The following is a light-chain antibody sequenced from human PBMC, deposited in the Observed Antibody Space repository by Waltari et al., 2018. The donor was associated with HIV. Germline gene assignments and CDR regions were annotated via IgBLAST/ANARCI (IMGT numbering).Light chain of an antibody. J-gene: IGLJ2*01. CDR3: ATWDDSLNGVV. CDR2: SNK. Sequence: QSVLTQPPSASGTPGQRVTISCSGSSSNIGSNIVNWYQQLPGTAPKLLIYSNKQRPSGVPDRFSGSKPGTSASLAISGLQSEDEADYYCATWDDSLNGVVFGGGTKLTVL. V-gene: IGLV1-44*01. CDR1: SSNIGSNI.